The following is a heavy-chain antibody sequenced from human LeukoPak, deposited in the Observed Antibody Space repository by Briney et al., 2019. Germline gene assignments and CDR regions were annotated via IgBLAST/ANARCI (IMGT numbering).Heavy chain of an antibody. Sequence: ASVKVSCKASGYTFTGYYMHWVRQAPGQGLEGMGWINPNSGGTNYAQKFQGRVTMTRDTSISTAYMDLSRLRSDDTAVYYCARQGGYYDTTSDGYWGQGTLVTVSS. CDR2: INPNSGGT. D-gene: IGHD3-22*01. J-gene: IGHJ4*02. CDR1: GYTFTGYY. CDR3: ARQGGYYDTTSDGY. V-gene: IGHV1-2*02.